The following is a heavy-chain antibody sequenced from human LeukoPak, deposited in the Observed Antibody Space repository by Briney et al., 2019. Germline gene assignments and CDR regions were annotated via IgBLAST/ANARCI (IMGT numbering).Heavy chain of an antibody. CDR2: ISSTGGST. Sequence: PGGSLRLSCPASGFTFSNYAMHWVRQAPGKGLEYVSVISSTGGSTYYADSVKGRFTVSRDNSKNTLYLQMGSLRAEDTAVYYCVKECLVIINYYFDYWGQGTLVTVSS. CDR3: VKECLVIINYYFDY. J-gene: IGHJ4*02. CDR1: GFTFSNYA. D-gene: IGHD3-22*01. V-gene: IGHV3-64D*06.